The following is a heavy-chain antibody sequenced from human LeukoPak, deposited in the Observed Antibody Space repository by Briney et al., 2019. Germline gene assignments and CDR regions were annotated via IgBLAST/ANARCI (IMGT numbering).Heavy chain of an antibody. CDR3: ARGDTRLGGAFDV. CDR1: GFNLRSFA. D-gene: IGHD3-16*01. CDR2: TSGDGGTT. V-gene: IGHV3-64*01. J-gene: IGHJ3*01. Sequence: PGGSLRLSCAASGFNLRSFAIHWVRRAPGKGLEYVSATSGDGGTTFCASSLQGRCTISRDNSNQMVYLQLGGLKIEDMGLYYCARGDTRLGGAFDVWGQGTMVTVSP.